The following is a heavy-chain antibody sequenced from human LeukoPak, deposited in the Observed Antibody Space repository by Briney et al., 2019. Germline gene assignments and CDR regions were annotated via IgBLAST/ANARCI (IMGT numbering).Heavy chain of an antibody. CDR2: IWYDGSNK. CDR3: ARIGGDRHPIEY. J-gene: IGHJ4*02. CDR1: GFTFSSYG. V-gene: IGHV3-33*01. D-gene: IGHD2-21*02. Sequence: GGSLRLSCAASGFTFSSYGMHWVRQAPGKGLEWVAVIWYDGSNKYYADSVKGRFTISRDNSKNTLYLQMNSLRAEDTAVYYCARIGGDRHPIEYWGQGTLVTVSS.